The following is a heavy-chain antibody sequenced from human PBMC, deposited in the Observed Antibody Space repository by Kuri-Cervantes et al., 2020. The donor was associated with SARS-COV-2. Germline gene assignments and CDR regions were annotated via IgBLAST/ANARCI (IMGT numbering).Heavy chain of an antibody. CDR2: IKSKTDGGTT. CDR3: ARGSSSSWYSTDFDY. J-gene: IGHJ4*02. Sequence: GESLKISCAASGFTVSSNYMSWVRQAPGKGLEWVGRIKSKTDGGTTDYAAPVKGRFTISRDDSKNTLYLQMNSLKTEDTAVYYCARGSSSSWYSTDFDYWGQGTLVTVSS. V-gene: IGHV3-15*01. D-gene: IGHD6-6*01. CDR1: GFTVSSNY.